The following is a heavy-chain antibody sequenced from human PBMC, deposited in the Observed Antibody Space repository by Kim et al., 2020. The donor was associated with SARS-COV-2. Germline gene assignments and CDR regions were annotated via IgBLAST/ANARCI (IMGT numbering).Heavy chain of an antibody. CDR2: IDGSDGTT. D-gene: IGHD2-2*03. V-gene: IGHV3-23*01. CDR1: GFTITGYA. Sequence: GGSLRLSCTTSGFTITGYAMSWVRQAPGKGLEWVSSIDGSDGTTYYVDSVKGRFTISRDNSKNTLYWQMNSLRADDTAVYYCMKGGWGWIWDHWGQGTRVTVSS. J-gene: IGHJ4*02. CDR3: MKGGWGWIWDH.